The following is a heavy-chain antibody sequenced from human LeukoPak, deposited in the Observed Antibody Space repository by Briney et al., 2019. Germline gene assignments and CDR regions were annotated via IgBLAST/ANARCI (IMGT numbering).Heavy chain of an antibody. Sequence: PSETLSLTCTVSGGSISSYYWSWIRQPPGKGLEWIGYIYYSGSTNYNPSLKSRVTISVDTSKNQFSLKLSSVTAADTAVYYCARATGDRYYYYYYGMDVWGQGTTVTVSS. CDR3: ARATGDRYYYYYYGMDV. D-gene: IGHD7-27*01. J-gene: IGHJ6*02. CDR1: GGSISSYY. CDR2: IYYSGST. V-gene: IGHV4-59*01.